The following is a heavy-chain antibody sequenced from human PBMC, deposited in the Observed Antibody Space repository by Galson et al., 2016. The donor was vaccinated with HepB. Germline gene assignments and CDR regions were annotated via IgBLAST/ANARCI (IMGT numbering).Heavy chain of an antibody. CDR2: ISSSSSYI. J-gene: IGHJ6*02. CDR1: GFTFSSYS. V-gene: IGHV3-21*04. D-gene: IGHD3-3*01. Sequence: SLRLSCAASGFTFSSYSMNWVRQAPGKGLEWVSSISSSSSYIYYADSVRGRFTISRDNAKNSLYLQMNSLRAEDTAVYYCARDVGGALEWLPSAYYYYYGMDVWGQGTTVTVSS. CDR3: ARDVGGALEWLPSAYYYYYGMDV.